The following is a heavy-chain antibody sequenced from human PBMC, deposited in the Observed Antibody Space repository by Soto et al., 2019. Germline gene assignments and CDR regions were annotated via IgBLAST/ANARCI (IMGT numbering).Heavy chain of an antibody. CDR1: GGSVSSGDYS. J-gene: IGHJ6*02. D-gene: IGHD3-10*01. V-gene: IGHV4-61*08. CDR3: ARSPNYYYYGFDV. Sequence: PSETLSLTCTVSGGSVSSGDYSWSWLRQSPGKRLEWIAYIYYSGSTNYNPSLKSRATISVDTSKSQVSLTLTSMTAADAALYYCARSPNYYYYGFDVWGQGTAVTVSS. CDR2: IYYSGST.